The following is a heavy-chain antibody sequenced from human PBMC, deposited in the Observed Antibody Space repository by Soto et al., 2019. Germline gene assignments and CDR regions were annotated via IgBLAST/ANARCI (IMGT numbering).Heavy chain of an antibody. CDR1: GGSISSGGYY. CDR3: ARVRPPCSGGSCYLPYGMDV. J-gene: IGHJ6*02. CDR2: IYYSGST. V-gene: IGHV4-31*03. D-gene: IGHD2-15*01. Sequence: SETLSLTCTVSGGSISSGGYYWSWIRQHPGKGLEWIGYIYYSGSTYYNPSLKSRVTISVDTSKNQFSLKLSSVTAADTAVYYCARVRPPCSGGSCYLPYGMDVWGQGTTVTVSS.